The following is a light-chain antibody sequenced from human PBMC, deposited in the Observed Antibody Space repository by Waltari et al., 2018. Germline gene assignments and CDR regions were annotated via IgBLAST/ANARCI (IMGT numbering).Light chain of an antibody. CDR3: QQVNSFPRT. Sequence: DIQMTQSPSSVSASVGDRVTLTCRASQGSSSRLAWYQQKPGKAPKLLIYDASSLHSGVPSRFSGSGSGTDFTLTIRSLQPEDFATYYCQQVNSFPRTFGQGTKGEVK. V-gene: IGKV1-12*01. CDR1: QGSSSR. CDR2: DAS. J-gene: IGKJ1*01.